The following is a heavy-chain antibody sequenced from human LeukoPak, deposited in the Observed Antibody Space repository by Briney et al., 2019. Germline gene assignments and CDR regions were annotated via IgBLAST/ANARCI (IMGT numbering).Heavy chain of an antibody. CDR2: IYPGDSDT. Sequence: GASLKISCKGSGSSFTSYWIGWVRQMPGKGLEWMGIIYPGDSDTRYSPSFQGQVTISADKSISTAYLQWSSLKASDTAMYYCARPSGALTGGGWSFDYWGQGTLVTVSS. D-gene: IGHD7-27*01. CDR3: ARPSGALTGGGWSFDY. V-gene: IGHV5-51*01. CDR1: GSSFTSYW. J-gene: IGHJ4*02.